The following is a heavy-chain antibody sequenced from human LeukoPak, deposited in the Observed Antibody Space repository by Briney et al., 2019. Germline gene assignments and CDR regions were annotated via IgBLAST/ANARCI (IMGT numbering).Heavy chain of an antibody. Sequence: PSQTLSLTCTVSGGSISSGDYYWSWIRQPPGEGLEWIGYIYYSGSTYYNPSLKSRVTISVDTSKNQFSLKLSSVTAADTAVYYCARVEMATILFDYWGQGTLVTVSS. CDR1: GGSISSGDYY. V-gene: IGHV4-30-4*01. CDR2: IYYSGST. CDR3: ARVEMATILFDY. D-gene: IGHD5-24*01. J-gene: IGHJ4*02.